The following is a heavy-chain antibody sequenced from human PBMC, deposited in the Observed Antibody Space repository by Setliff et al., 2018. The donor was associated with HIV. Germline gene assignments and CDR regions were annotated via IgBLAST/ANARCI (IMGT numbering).Heavy chain of an antibody. CDR3: ARDEEAVAPSAAFGI. D-gene: IGHD6-19*01. J-gene: IGHJ3*02. Sequence: ASVKVSCKASGYTFTDYYMHWVKQAPGKGPEWMGRVDPEDGETIYAEKFQGRVTMTRNTSINTTYMELSRLRSEDTAVYYCARDEEAVAPSAAFGIWGQGTMVTVSS. CDR2: VDPEDGET. CDR1: GYTFTDYY. V-gene: IGHV1-69-2*01.